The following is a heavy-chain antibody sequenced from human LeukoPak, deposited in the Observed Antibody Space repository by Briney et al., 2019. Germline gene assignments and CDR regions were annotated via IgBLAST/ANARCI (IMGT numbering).Heavy chain of an antibody. CDR3: ARSGYSYGADSFDI. CDR2: IYYSGST. V-gene: IGHV4-59*11. J-gene: IGHJ3*02. Sequence: SETLSLTCSVSGDSISSHYWSWIRQPPGKGLEWIGYIYYSGSTKYSPSLKSRVTILVDTSKHQFFLKLSSVTAADTALYYCARSGYSYGADSFDIWGQGTMVTVSS. D-gene: IGHD5-18*01. CDR1: GDSISSHY.